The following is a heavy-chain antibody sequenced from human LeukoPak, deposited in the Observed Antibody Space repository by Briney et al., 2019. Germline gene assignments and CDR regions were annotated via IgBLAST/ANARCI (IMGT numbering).Heavy chain of an antibody. J-gene: IGHJ5*02. CDR2: IIPIFGTA. D-gene: IGHD1-26*01. CDR1: GGTFSSYA. CDR3: ARDNSVGDNAWWFDP. Sequence: ASVKVSCKASGGTFSSYAISWVRQAPGQGLECMGGIIPIFGTANYAQKFQGRVTMTRDMSTSTDYMELSSLRSEDTAIYYCARDNSVGDNAWWFDPWGQGTLVTVSS. V-gene: IGHV1-69*05.